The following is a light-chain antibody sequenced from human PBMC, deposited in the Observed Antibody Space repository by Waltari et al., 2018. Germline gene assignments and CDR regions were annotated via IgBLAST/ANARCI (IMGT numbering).Light chain of an antibody. J-gene: IGLJ2*01. V-gene: IGLV2-14*01. CDR1: RSDIGCYAY. CDR3: DSYASENILL. CDR2: DVN. Sequence: QSALSQPASVSGSPGQSITIPCSGSRSDIGCYAYVPWYQQHPGKAPKLLIYDVNKRPSGVSDRFSGSKLGFTASLTISGLQAEDEADYYCDSYASENILLFGGGTKVTVL.